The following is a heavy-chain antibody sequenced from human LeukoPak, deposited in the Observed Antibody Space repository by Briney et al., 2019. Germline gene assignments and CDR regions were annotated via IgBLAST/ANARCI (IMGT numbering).Heavy chain of an antibody. J-gene: IGHJ5*02. CDR1: GGSISSGSSS. CDR2: SSTGGST. CDR3: ARDRLGYSHAWYWCDT. D-gene: IGHD6-19*01. Sequence: SETLSLTCTVSGGSISSGSSSWSWIRRSAGKGLEWIGRSSTGGSTRYNAALKSRVTISVDTSKNQFSLKLNSVTAADTAMYYCARDRLGYSHAWYWCDTWGRGTLVFVSS. V-gene: IGHV4-61*02.